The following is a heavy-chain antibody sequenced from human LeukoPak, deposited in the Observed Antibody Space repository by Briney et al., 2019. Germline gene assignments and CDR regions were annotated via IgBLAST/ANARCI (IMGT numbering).Heavy chain of an antibody. CDR2: IRYDGSKK. V-gene: IGHV3-30*02. Sequence: GGSLRLSCAASGFTFSSYGMHWVRQAPGKGLEWVAFIRYDGSKKYYADSVKGRFTISRDNSKNTLYLQMNSLRAEDTAVYYCAKVNISTPFYYDSSGYYPTYLDYWGQGTLVTVSS. CDR3: AKVNISTPFYYDSSGYYPTYLDY. D-gene: IGHD3-22*01. CDR1: GFTFSSYG. J-gene: IGHJ4*02.